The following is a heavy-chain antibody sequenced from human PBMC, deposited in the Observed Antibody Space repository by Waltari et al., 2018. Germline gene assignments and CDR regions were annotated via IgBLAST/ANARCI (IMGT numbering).Heavy chain of an antibody. J-gene: IGHJ4*02. D-gene: IGHD3-22*01. Sequence: QVQLQQWGAGLLKPSETLSLTCAVYGGSFSGYYWRWIRQPPGKGLEWFGEIKHSGNHNYPPSLKGRVAISVDTSRNQFSLKLSSVTSADTAVYYWARYGGYYYASSGYRYWGQGTLVTVSS. V-gene: IGHV4-34*01. CDR1: GGSFSGYY. CDR3: ARYGGYYYASSGYRY. CDR2: IKHSGNH.